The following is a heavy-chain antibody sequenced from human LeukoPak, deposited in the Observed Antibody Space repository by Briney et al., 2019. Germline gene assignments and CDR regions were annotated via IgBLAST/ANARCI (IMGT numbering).Heavy chain of an antibody. Sequence: KPSETLSLTCTVSGGSISSYYWSGIRQPPGKGLEWIGYIYYSGSTNYNPSLKSRVTISVDTSKNQFSLKLSSVTAADTAVYYCARRAPYSYEWSTLDYWGQGTLVTVSS. CDR3: ARRAPYSYEWSTLDY. J-gene: IGHJ4*02. CDR1: GGSISSYY. V-gene: IGHV4-59*08. CDR2: IYYSGST. D-gene: IGHD5-18*01.